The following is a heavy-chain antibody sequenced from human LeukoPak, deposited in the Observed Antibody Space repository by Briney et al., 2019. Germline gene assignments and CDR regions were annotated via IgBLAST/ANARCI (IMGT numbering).Heavy chain of an antibody. V-gene: IGHV3-30-3*01. J-gene: IGHJ4*02. CDR1: GFTFSSYA. Sequence: HSGGSLRLSCAASGFTFSSYAMHWVRQAPGKGLEWVAVISYDGSNKYYADSVKGRFTISRDNSKNTLYLQMNSLRAEDTAVYYCARSGITMVRGVIIAHFDYWGQGTLVTVSS. CDR3: ARSGITMVRGVIIAHFDY. CDR2: ISYDGSNK. D-gene: IGHD3-10*01.